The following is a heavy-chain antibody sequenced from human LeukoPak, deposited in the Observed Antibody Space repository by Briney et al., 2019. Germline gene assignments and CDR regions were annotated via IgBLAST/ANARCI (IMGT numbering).Heavy chain of an antibody. J-gene: IGHJ3*01. CDR2: ISASGGST. D-gene: IGHD1-20*01. CDR1: GFTFSSYA. Sequence: GGSLRLSCAASGFTFSSYAMTWVRQAPGKGLEWVSSISASGGSTFFADSVKGRFTISRDDSKNTLYLQMSSLRADDTAVYYCVRSITGGYMSFDLWGQGTTVTVSS. CDR3: VRSITGGYMSFDL. V-gene: IGHV3-23*01.